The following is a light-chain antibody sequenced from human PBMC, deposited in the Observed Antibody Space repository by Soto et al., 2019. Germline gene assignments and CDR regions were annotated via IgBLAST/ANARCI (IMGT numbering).Light chain of an antibody. CDR3: SSFTSRNTWV. J-gene: IGLJ3*02. V-gene: IGLV2-14*01. CDR1: SSDVGGYNR. CDR2: EVS. Sequence: QSALTQPASVSGSPGQSITISCSGTSSDVGGYNRVSWSQQHPGKAPKLMIFEVSNRPSGVSNRFSGSKSGNTASLTISGLQPEDESHYYCSSFTSRNTWVFGGWTKLTVL.